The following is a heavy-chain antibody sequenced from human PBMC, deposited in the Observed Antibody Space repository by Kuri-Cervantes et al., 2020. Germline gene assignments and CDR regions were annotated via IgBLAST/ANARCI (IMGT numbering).Heavy chain of an antibody. Sequence: ASVKVSCKASGYTFTSYYMHWVRQAPGQGLEWMGIINPSGGSTSYAQKFQGRVTMTRDTSTSTVYMELSSLRSDDTAVYYCARDPVYYDILTGYVYYYYGMDVWGQGTTVTVSS. CDR2: INPSGGST. CDR3: ARDPVYYDILTGYVYYYYGMDV. D-gene: IGHD3-9*01. CDR1: GYTFTSYY. J-gene: IGHJ6*02. V-gene: IGHV1-46*01.